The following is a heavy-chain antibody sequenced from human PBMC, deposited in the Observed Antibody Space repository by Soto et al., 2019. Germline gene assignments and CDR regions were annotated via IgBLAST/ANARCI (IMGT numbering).Heavy chain of an antibody. CDR3: ARDGRPLWFGEHNWFDP. Sequence: SVKVSCKASGVTFSSYAISWVRQAPGQGLEWMGGIIPIFGTANYAQKFQGRVTITADESTSTAYMELSSLRSEDTAVYYCARDGRPLWFGEHNWFDPWGQGTLVTVSS. V-gene: IGHV1-69*13. CDR1: GVTFSSYA. D-gene: IGHD3-10*01. CDR2: IIPIFGTA. J-gene: IGHJ5*02.